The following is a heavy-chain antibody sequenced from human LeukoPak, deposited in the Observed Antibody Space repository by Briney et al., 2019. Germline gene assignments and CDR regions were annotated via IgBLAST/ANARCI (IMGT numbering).Heavy chain of an antibody. J-gene: IGHJ4*02. CDR1: GYDFATYW. CDR2: IYPGDSDT. V-gene: IGHV5-51*01. CDR3: ASPPTRECSSISCPLSY. Sequence: GESLRISCEGSGYDFATYWIAWARQMPGKGLEWMGIIYPGDSDTRYSPSFQGQVTISVDKSVSAAYLQWSSLKASDTAMYYCASPPTRECSSISCPLSYWGQGTLVTVSS. D-gene: IGHD2-2*01.